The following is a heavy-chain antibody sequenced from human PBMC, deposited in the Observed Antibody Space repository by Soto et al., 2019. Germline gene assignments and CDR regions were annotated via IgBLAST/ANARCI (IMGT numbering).Heavy chain of an antibody. CDR3: ARVSARTLRYFDWLSANYYYGMDV. D-gene: IGHD3-9*01. CDR2: INHSGST. CDR1: GGSFKGYH. Sequence: SETLSLTCAVYGGSFKGYHWSGIRQPPAKGLVWIGGINHSGSTNYNPSLKSRVTISVDTSKNQFSLKLSSVTAADTAVYYCARVSARTLRYFDWLSANYYYGMDVWGQGTTVTVSS. V-gene: IGHV4-34*01. J-gene: IGHJ6*02.